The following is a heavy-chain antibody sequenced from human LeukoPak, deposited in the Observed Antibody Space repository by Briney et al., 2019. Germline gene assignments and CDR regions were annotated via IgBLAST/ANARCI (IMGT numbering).Heavy chain of an antibody. CDR1: GFTFSSYG. Sequence: GGSLRLXCAASGFTFSSYGMHWVRQAPGKGLEWVTFIQYDGSYKYYADSVKGRFTISRDNSKNTLYLQMNSLRAEDTAVYYCAKGLSYSNNHYFDCWGQGTLVTVSS. D-gene: IGHD4-11*01. CDR2: IQYDGSYK. CDR3: AKGLSYSNNHYFDC. J-gene: IGHJ4*02. V-gene: IGHV3-30*02.